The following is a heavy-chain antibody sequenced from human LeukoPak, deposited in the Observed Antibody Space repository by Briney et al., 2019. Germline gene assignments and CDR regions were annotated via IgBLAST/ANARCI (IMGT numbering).Heavy chain of an antibody. D-gene: IGHD6-19*01. J-gene: IGHJ3*02. CDR1: GFPFSSYS. CDR3: ARDLNSSGWYWLIGAFDI. Sequence: GGSLRLSCAASGFPFSSYSMNWLRQSPRKGLEWVSYISSSSNTIYYADSVKGRFTISRHNSKNTLYLQMNSVRAEDTAVYYCARDLNSSGWYWLIGAFDIWGQGTMVTVSS. V-gene: IGHV3-48*01. CDR2: ISSSSNTI.